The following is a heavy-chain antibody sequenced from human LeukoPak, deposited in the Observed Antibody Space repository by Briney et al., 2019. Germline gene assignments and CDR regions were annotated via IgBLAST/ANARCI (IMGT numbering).Heavy chain of an antibody. J-gene: IGHJ4*02. CDR3: ARDPKDDSSGYYYFDY. CDR1: GFTFSNAW. CDR2: MRGSGGST. D-gene: IGHD3-22*01. V-gene: IGHV3-23*01. Sequence: PGVSLRLSCAPSGFTFSNAWMSWARHAPGEGLEWVSAMRGSGGSTYYADSVKGRFTISRDNSKSTLYLQMNSVRAEDTAVYYCARDPKDDSSGYYYFDYWGQGTLVTVSS.